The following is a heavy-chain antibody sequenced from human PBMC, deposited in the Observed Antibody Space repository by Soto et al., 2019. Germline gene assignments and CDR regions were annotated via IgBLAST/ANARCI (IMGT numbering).Heavy chain of an antibody. CDR3: VREGAADAFDL. CDR2: FIGSGNTL. D-gene: IGHD3-16*01. CDR1: TFSLELYG. V-gene: IGHV3-48*03. Sequence: EVQLEESGGAWFRLGGPRSLSVAALTFSLELYGWNGFRQVQGGGLEGVSYFIGSGNTLNYADSVKGRFTISRDNAKNSLFLQMNSLRAEDTAVYYCVREGAADAFDLWGQGTMVNVSS. J-gene: IGHJ3*01.